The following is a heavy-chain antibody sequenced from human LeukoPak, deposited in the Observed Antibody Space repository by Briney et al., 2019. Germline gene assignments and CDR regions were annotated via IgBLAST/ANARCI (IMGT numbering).Heavy chain of an antibody. CDR2: ISNNGGYT. D-gene: IGHD2-15*01. CDR1: GFTFSSSA. V-gene: IGHV3-23*01. J-gene: IGHJ4*02. Sequence: GGSLRLSCAASGFTFSSSAMSWVRQAPGKGLEWVSAISNNGGYTYYADSVQGRFTISRDNSKSTLCLQMNSLKAEDTAVNYCAKQLGYCSDGSCYFPYWGQGTLVTVSS. CDR3: AKQLGYCSDGSCYFPY.